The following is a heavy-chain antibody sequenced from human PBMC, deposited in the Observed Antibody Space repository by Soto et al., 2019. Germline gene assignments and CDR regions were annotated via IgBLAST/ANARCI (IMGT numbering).Heavy chain of an antibody. J-gene: IGHJ4*02. CDR3: ARAVDTAMDPLDY. D-gene: IGHD5-18*01. V-gene: IGHV3-30-3*01. CDR2: TSDDGDIQ. Sequence: LRVSCAASGFDFRNYAMHWVRQSPGKGPEWVAITSDDGDIQYYADSVKGRFTISRDNSKNTLFLQMTSLRTEDAAVYFCARAVDTAMDPLDYWGQGTLVTVSS. CDR1: GFDFRNYA.